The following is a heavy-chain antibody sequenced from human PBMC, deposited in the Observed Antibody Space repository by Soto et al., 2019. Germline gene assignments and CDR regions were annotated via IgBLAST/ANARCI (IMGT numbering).Heavy chain of an antibody. CDR1: GYTFTSYG. J-gene: IGHJ4*02. Sequence: ASVKVSCKASGYTFTSYGISWVRQAPGQGLEWMGWISAYNGNTNYAQKLQGRVTMTTDTSTSTAYMELRSLRSDDTAVYYCARGRPFWSGYYIENFDYWXQGTLVTVSS. D-gene: IGHD3-3*01. CDR3: ARGRPFWSGYYIENFDY. CDR2: ISAYNGNT. V-gene: IGHV1-18*01.